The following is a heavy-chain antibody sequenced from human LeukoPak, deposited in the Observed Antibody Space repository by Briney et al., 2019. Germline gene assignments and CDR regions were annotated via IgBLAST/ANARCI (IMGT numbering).Heavy chain of an antibody. Sequence: GGSLRLSCAASGFTFSDHYMDWVRQAPGKGLEWVGRTRNKANSYTTEYAASVKGRFTISRDDSKNSLYLQMNSLRAEDTALYYCARVPPYDYVWGSYRHTPYFDYWGQGTLVTVSS. V-gene: IGHV3-72*01. CDR2: TRNKANSYTT. J-gene: IGHJ4*02. D-gene: IGHD3-16*02. CDR1: GFTFSDHY. CDR3: ARVPPYDYVWGSYRHTPYFDY.